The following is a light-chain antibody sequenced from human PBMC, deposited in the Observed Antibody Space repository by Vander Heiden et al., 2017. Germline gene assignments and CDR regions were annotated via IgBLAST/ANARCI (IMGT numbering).Light chain of an antibody. J-gene: IGKJ3*01. CDR3: QQYYTYPFT. CDR1: QSISTW. Sequence: DIQMTQSPSTLSASAGDRVTITCRASQSISTWLAWYQQKPGRAPKLLINKTSSLESRVPSGFSSSGAAREFSLTISSRQPDDFATDYCQQYYTYPFTFGHGTKVDIK. V-gene: IGKV1-5*03. CDR2: KTS.